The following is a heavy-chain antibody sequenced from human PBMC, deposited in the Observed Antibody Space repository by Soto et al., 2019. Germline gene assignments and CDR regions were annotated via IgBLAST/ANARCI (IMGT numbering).Heavy chain of an antibody. CDR2: IHHSGSP. Sequence: SETLSLTCAVSGYSISSDYYWVWIRQSPEKGLEWIGNIHHSGSPYYNPSLKSRVTMSLDTSKNQFYLNLRSVTAADTAVYYCARGVAVAGRAFDYWGQGTLVTVS. CDR3: ARGVAVAGRAFDY. V-gene: IGHV4-38-2*01. D-gene: IGHD6-19*01. J-gene: IGHJ4*02. CDR1: GYSISSDYY.